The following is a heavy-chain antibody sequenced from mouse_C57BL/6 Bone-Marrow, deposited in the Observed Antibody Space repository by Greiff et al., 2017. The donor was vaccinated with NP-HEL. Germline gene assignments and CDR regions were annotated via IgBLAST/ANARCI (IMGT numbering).Heavy chain of an antibody. CDR1: GYTFTSYW. D-gene: IGHD3-2*02. CDR3: ARSQTAQATLRFDY. J-gene: IGHJ2*01. Sequence: QVQLQQPGAELVKPGATVKLSCKASGYTFTSYWMHWVKQRPGRGLEWIGRIDPNSGGTKYNEKFKSKATLTVDKPSSTAYMQLSSLTSEDSAVYYCARSQTAQATLRFDYWGQGTTLTVSS. V-gene: IGHV1-72*01. CDR2: IDPNSGGT.